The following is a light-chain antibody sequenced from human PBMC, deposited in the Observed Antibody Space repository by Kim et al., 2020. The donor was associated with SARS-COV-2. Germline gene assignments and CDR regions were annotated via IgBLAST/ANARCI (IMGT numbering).Light chain of an antibody. J-gene: IGLJ2*01. V-gene: IGLV2-14*03. Sequence: PGQSTTLSCTGTSSDVGDYKYVSWDQQHPGKAPQLMISDVSKRPSGVSNRFSGSKSANTASLTISGLQGEDEAVYYCSSYTSSSILFGGGTQLTVL. CDR3: SSYTSSSIL. CDR1: SSDVGDYKY. CDR2: DVS.